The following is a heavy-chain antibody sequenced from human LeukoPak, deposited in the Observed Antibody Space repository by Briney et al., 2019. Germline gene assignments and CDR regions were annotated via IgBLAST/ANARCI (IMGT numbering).Heavy chain of an antibody. J-gene: IGHJ4*02. Sequence: PSETLSLTCTVSGGSINNYYWSWIRQPPGKAPEWIGYIYHSGSTKYNPSLKSRVSMSVETSKNQFSLWVSSVTAADTAVYYCAREVYSSGSRYFDLWGQGTLVTVSS. D-gene: IGHD3-10*01. CDR3: AREVYSSGSRYFDL. CDR1: GGSINNYY. V-gene: IGHV4-59*01. CDR2: IYHSGST.